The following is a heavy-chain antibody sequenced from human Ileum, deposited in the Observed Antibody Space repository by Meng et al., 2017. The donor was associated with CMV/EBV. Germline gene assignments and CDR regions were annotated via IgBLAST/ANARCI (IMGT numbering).Heavy chain of an antibody. Sequence: GGSLRLSCAASGFTFSDYWMSWVRQAPGKGLEWVANINDDGTWSQYVDSVKGRFIISRDNAQNSLYLQMNSLRVDDTAMYFCEGGDGYWGRGTLVTVSS. J-gene: IGHJ4*02. CDR1: GFTFSDYW. CDR3: EGGDGY. V-gene: IGHV3-7*04. CDR2: INDDGTWS.